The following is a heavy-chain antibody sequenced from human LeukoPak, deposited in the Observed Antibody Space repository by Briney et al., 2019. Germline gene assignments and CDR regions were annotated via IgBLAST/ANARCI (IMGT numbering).Heavy chain of an antibody. J-gene: IGHJ4*02. Sequence: PGGSLRLSCAASGFTVSSNYMSWVRQAPGKGLEWVSVIYSGGSTYYADSVKGRFTISRDNSKNTLYLQMNSLRAEDTAVYYCARAELDSSGWCGGFALDYWGQGTLVTVSS. CDR3: ARAELDSSGWCGGFALDY. V-gene: IGHV3-66*02. D-gene: IGHD6-19*01. CDR1: GFTVSSNY. CDR2: IYSGGST.